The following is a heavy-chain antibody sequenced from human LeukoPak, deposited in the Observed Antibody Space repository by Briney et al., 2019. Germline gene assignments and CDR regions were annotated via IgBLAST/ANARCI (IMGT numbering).Heavy chain of an antibody. CDR2: IWYDGSDK. D-gene: IGHD6-19*01. CDR3: ARDLGSSGFFDY. J-gene: IGHJ4*02. CDR1: GFNFRSYG. Sequence: GSLRLSCVASGFNFRSYGMHWVRQAPGKGLEWVAIIWYDGSDKYYADSVKGRFTISRDNSRNTLYLQMNSLRAEDTAVYYCARDLGSSGFFDYWGQGTLVTVSP. V-gene: IGHV3-33*01.